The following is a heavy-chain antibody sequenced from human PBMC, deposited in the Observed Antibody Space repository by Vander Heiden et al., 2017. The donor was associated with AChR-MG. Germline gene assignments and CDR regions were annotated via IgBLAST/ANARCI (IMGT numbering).Heavy chain of an antibody. D-gene: IGHD5-18*01. CDR2: INPNSGGT. Sequence: QVQLVQSGAEVKKPGASVKVSCKASGYTFTGYYMHWVRQAPGQGREWREWINPNSGGTNYEQKFQGRVTRTRDTSISTAYMELSRLRSDDTAVYYCALAMVTYYYYGMDVWGQGTTVTVSS. V-gene: IGHV1-2*02. CDR1: GYTFTGYY. J-gene: IGHJ6*02. CDR3: ALAMVTYYYYGMDV.